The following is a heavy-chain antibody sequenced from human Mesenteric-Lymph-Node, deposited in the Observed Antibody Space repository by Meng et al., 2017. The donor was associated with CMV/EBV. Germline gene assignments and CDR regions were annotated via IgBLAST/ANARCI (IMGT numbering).Heavy chain of an antibody. CDR3: TRDWGVWD. D-gene: IGHD3-16*01. Sequence: GESLKISCAASGFTFNIYEMNWVRQAPGKGLEWVSYISSTSTTIYYADSVKGRFTISRDNAKNSLYLQMNSLRSEDTAVYYCTRDWGVWDWGQGTLVTVSS. CDR2: ISSTSTTI. V-gene: IGHV3-48*03. J-gene: IGHJ4*02. CDR1: GFTFNIYE.